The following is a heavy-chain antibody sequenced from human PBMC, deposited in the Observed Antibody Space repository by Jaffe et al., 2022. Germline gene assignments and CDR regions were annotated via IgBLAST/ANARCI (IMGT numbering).Heavy chain of an antibody. D-gene: IGHD2-15*01. CDR3: ARGEYCSGVSCYGNYFYYMDV. CDR2: IYYSGTT. J-gene: IGHJ6*03. V-gene: IGHV4-59*11. CDR1: GGSISSHY. Sequence: QVQLRESGPGLVKPSETLSLTCTVSGGSISSHYWSWIRQPPGKGLEWIGHIYYSGTTYYSPSLKSRVTISVDTSKNQFSLKVNSVTAADTAVYYCARGEYCSGVSCYGNYFYYMDVWGKGTTVTVSS.